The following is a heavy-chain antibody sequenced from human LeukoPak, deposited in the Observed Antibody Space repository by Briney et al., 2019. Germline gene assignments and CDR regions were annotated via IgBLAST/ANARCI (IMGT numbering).Heavy chain of an antibody. Sequence: QPGGSLRLSCAASGFTFSSYAMGWVRQAPGKGLEWVSAISGSGGSTYYADSVKGRFTISRDNSKNTLYLQMNSLRAEDTAVYYCAKDWDFWSGYYADYWGQGTLVTVSS. CDR2: ISGSGGST. J-gene: IGHJ4*02. V-gene: IGHV3-23*01. D-gene: IGHD3-3*01. CDR3: AKDWDFWSGYYADY. CDR1: GFTFSSYA.